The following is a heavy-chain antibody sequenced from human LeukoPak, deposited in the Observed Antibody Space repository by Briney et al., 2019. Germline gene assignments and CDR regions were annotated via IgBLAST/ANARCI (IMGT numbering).Heavy chain of an antibody. Sequence: SQTLSLTCAISGDSVSSNSAASNWIRQSPSRGLEWLRRTYYRSKWYNDYAASVKSRITINPDTSKNQFSLQLNSVTPDDTAVYYCARDGATTDWYFDLWGRGTLVTVSS. J-gene: IGHJ2*01. CDR2: TYYRSKWYN. CDR1: GDSVSSNSAA. CDR3: ARDGATTDWYFDL. D-gene: IGHD5-12*01. V-gene: IGHV6-1*01.